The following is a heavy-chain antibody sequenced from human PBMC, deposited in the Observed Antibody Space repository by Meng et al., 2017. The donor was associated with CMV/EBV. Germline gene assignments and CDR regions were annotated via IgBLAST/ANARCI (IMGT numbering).Heavy chain of an antibody. V-gene: IGHV3-23*01. CDR1: GFTFSSYA. J-gene: IGHJ4*02. D-gene: IGHD3-3*01. CDR3: AKEAIYDFWSGTGY. CDR2: ISVSGGST. Sequence: GGSLRLSCAASGFTFSSYAMSWVRQAPGKGLEWVSAISVSGGSTYYADSVKGRFTISRDNSNNTLYLQMNSLRAEDTAVYYCAKEAIYDFWSGTGYWGQGTLVTVSS.